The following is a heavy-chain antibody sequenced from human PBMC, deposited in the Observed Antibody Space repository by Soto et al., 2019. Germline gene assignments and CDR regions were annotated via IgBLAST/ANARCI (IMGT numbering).Heavy chain of an antibody. D-gene: IGHD3-3*01. V-gene: IGHV3-30-3*01. CDR1: GFTFSNFV. Sequence: PGGSLRLSCAASGFTFSNFVMHWARQAPGKGLEWVAVISYDGSNKYYADSVKGRFTISRDNSKNTLYLQMNSLTVEDTAVYYCRQDGVAWGQGTLVIVSS. CDR3: RQDGVA. J-gene: IGHJ4*02. CDR2: ISYDGSNK.